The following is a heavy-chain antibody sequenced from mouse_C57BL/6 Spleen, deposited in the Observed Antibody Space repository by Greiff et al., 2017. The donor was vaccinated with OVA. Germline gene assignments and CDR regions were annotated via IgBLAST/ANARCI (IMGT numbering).Heavy chain of an antibody. J-gene: IGHJ3*01. D-gene: IGHD2-5*01. V-gene: IGHV1-72*01. CDR1: GYTFTSYW. CDR2: IDPNSGGT. Sequence: QVQLQQPGAELVKPGASVKLSCKASGYTFTSYWMHWVKQRPGRGLEWIGRIDPNSGGTKYNEKFKSKATLTVDKPSSTAYIQLSSLTSEDSAVSYCARVNYSNWGFAYWGQGTLVTVAA. CDR3: ARVNYSNWGFAY.